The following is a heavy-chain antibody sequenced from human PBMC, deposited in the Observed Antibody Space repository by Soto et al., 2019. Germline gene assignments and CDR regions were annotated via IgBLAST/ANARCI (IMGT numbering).Heavy chain of an antibody. D-gene: IGHD3-16*02. CDR1: GGSFSGYY. Sequence: QVQLQQWGAGLLKPSETLSLTCAVYGGSFSGYYWSWIRQPPGKGLEWIGEINHSGSTNYNPSLKSRVTISVETPQNQFSLKVSSVTAADTAVYYCARGPRRPVIIWGSYRHREPHFDYWGQGTLVTVSS. CDR2: INHSGST. V-gene: IGHV4-34*01. J-gene: IGHJ4*02. CDR3: ARGPRRPVIIWGSYRHREPHFDY.